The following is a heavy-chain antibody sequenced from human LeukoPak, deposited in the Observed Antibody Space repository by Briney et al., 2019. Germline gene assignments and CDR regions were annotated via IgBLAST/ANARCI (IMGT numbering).Heavy chain of an antibody. CDR1: GYTFTGYY. CDR3: ARVNKPYYGSGSRYYYYYMDV. J-gene: IGHJ6*03. V-gene: IGHV1-2*02. D-gene: IGHD3-10*01. CDR2: INPNSGGT. Sequence: ASVKVSCKASGYTFTGYYMHWVRQAPGQGLEWMGWINPNSGGTNYAQKFQGRVTMTRDTSISTAYMELSRLRSDDTAVYYCARVNKPYYGSGSRYYYYYMDVWGKGTTVTISS.